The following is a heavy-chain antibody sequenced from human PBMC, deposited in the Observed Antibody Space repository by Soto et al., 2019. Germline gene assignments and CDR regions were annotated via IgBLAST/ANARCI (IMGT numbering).Heavy chain of an antibody. CDR1: GGTFSSYA. J-gene: IGHJ5*02. D-gene: IGHD3-22*01. CDR3: ARAGYGGITMILQPPTNWFDP. Sequence: GASVKVSCKASGGTFSSYAISWVRQAPGQGLEWMGGIIPIFGTANYAQKFQGRVTITADESTSTAYMELSSLRSEDTAVYYCARAGYGGITMILQPPTNWFDPWGQGTLVTVSS. V-gene: IGHV1-69*13. CDR2: IIPIFGTA.